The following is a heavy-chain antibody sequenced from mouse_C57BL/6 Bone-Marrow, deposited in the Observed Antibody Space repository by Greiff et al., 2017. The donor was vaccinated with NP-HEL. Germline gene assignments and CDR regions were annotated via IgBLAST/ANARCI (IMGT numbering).Heavy chain of an antibody. V-gene: IGHV1-55*01. CDR2: IYPGSGST. Sequence: QVQLQQPGAELVKPGASVKMSCKASGYTFTSYWITWVRRRPGQGLEWIGDIYPGSGSTNYNEKFKSKATLTVDTSSSTAYMQLSSLTSEDSAVYYCARKLLPRVYYFDYWGQGTTLTVSS. J-gene: IGHJ2*01. CDR1: GYTFTSYW. D-gene: IGHD1-1*01. CDR3: ARKLLPRVYYFDY.